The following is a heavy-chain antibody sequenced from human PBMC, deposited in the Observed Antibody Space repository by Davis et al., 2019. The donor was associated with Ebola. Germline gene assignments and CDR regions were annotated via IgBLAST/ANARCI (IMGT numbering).Heavy chain of an antibody. CDR3: GSVFEY. D-gene: IGHD5/OR15-5a*01. V-gene: IGHV3-23*01. CDR1: GFTFGSYA. Sequence: GESLKISCAASGFTFGSYAMSWVRQAPGKGLEWVSTINGDGTATFYADSVKGRFTISRDNAKNTVSLQMNSLRAEDTAIYYCGSVFEYWGQGTLVTVSS. J-gene: IGHJ4*02. CDR2: INGDGTAT.